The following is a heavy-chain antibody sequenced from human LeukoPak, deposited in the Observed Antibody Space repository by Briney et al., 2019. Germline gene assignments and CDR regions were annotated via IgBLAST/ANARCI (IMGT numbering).Heavy chain of an antibody. CDR1: GFTFSTYS. Sequence: GGSLRLSCAASGFTFSTYSMNWVRQAPGKGLEWVSSISSSSYVYYADSVKGRFTISRDNAKNSLYLQMNSLRAEDTAVYYCASLGSGSYSNDYWGQGTLVTVSS. CDR3: ASLGSGSYSNDY. J-gene: IGHJ4*02. V-gene: IGHV3-21*01. D-gene: IGHD3-10*01. CDR2: ISSSSYV.